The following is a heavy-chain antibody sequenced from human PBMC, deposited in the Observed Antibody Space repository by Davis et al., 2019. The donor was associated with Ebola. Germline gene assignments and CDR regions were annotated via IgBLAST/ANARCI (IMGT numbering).Heavy chain of an antibody. Sequence: GESLKISCAASGFTFSDYYMRWIRQAPRKGLEWVSYISSSGSTIYYADSVKGRFTISRDNAKNSLYLQMNSLRAEDTAVYYCARGSGRQQLGYPDYWGQGTLVTVSS. CDR1: GFTFSDYY. V-gene: IGHV3-11*04. CDR3: ARGSGRQQLGYPDY. J-gene: IGHJ4*02. CDR2: ISSSGSTI. D-gene: IGHD6-13*01.